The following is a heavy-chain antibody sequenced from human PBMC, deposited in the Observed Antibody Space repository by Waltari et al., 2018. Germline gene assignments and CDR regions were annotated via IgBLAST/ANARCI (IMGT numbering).Heavy chain of an antibody. D-gene: IGHD3-22*01. V-gene: IGHV3-53*01. CDR3: AREYYYDSSGYLYNWFDP. J-gene: IGHJ5*02. Sequence: EVQLVESGGGLIQPGGSLRLSCAASGFTVSSNYMSWFRQDPGKGLEWVSVIYSGGSTYYADSVKGRFTISRDNSKNTLYLQMNSLRAEDTAVYYCAREYYYDSSGYLYNWFDPWGQGTLVTVSS. CDR1: GFTVSSNY. CDR2: IYSGGST.